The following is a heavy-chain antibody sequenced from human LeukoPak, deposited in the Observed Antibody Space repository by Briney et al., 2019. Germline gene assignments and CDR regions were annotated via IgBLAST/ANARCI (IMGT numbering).Heavy chain of an antibody. CDR3: ARSGGGLNSSSLARFDY. CDR2: INHSGST. Sequence: SQTLSLTCTVSGGSISSGDYYWNWIRQPPGKGLEWIGEINHSGSTNYNPSLKSRVTISVDTSKNQFPLKLSSVTAAATAVYYCARSGGGLNSSSLARFDYWGQGTLVTVSS. CDR1: GGSISSGDYY. J-gene: IGHJ4*02. D-gene: IGHD6-13*01. V-gene: IGHV4-30-4*08.